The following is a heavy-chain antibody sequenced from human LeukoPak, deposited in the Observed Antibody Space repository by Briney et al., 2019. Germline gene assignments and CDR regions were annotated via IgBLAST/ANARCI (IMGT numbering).Heavy chain of an antibody. CDR3: ARGRYDSSGYYYFLL. D-gene: IGHD3-22*01. Sequence: GASVKVSCKASGYTFTSCDINWVRQATGQGLEWMGWMNPNSGNTGYAQKFQGRVTMTRNTSISTAYMELSSLRSEDTAVYYCARGRYDSSGYYYFLLWGQGTLVTVSS. CDR2: MNPNSGNT. CDR1: GYTFTSCD. V-gene: IGHV1-8*01. J-gene: IGHJ4*02.